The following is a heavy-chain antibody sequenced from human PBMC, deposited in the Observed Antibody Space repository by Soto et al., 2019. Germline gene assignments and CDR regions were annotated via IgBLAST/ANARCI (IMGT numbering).Heavy chain of an antibody. J-gene: IGHJ4*02. Sequence: ASVKVSCKVSGYTLTELSMHWVRQAPGKGLEWMGGFDPEDGETIYAQKFQGRVTMTEDTSTDTAYMELSSLRSEDTAVYYCATLWFGELLLRGGRDHWGQGTLVTVSS. CDR3: ATLWFGELLLRGGRDH. CDR2: FDPEDGET. V-gene: IGHV1-24*01. D-gene: IGHD3-10*01. CDR1: GYTLTELS.